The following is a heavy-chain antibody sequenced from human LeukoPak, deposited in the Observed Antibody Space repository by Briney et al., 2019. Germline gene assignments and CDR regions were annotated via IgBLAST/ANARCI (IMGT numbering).Heavy chain of an antibody. J-gene: IGHJ4*02. CDR1: GFTFSSYA. V-gene: IGHV3-30*02. Sequence: GGSLRLSCAASGFTFSSYAMHWVRQAPGKGLEWVSFIRYDGSNNYYVDSVKGRFIISRDNSKNTLYLQMNSLSAEDTAVYYCAKDKGAAAGMIDYWGQGTLVTVSS. CDR3: AKDKGAAAGMIDY. CDR2: IRYDGSNN. D-gene: IGHD6-13*01.